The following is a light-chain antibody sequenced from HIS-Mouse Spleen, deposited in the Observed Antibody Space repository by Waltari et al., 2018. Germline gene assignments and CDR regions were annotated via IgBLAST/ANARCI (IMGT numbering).Light chain of an antibody. CDR2: EDS. V-gene: IGLV3-10*01. J-gene: IGLJ2*01. CDR3: YSTDSSGNHRV. CDR1: AWPKKL. Sequence: SYEQTQPPSASVSPGQTDRVTCSGEAWPKKLAHRYQQKSGQAPALVIYEDSKRPSGIPERFSGSSSGTMATLTISGAQVEDEADYYCYSTDSSGNHRVFGGGTKLTVL.